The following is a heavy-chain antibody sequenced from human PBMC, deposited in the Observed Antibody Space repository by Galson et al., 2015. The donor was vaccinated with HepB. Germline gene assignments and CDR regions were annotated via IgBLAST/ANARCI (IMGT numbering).Heavy chain of an antibody. CDR2: SSPTGGTT. J-gene: IGHJ4*02. CDR3: AKATTPKNFGAGTEGPSDS. V-gene: IGHV3-23*01. D-gene: IGHD6-19*01. CDR1: GFTFGNYA. Sequence: SLRLSCAASGFTFGNYAMTWVRQAPGKGLEWVASSSPTGGTTYYADALKGRFAISRDNSENTLHLQMNSLRVEDTAVYYCAKATTPKNFGAGTEGPSDSWGQGTLVTVSS.